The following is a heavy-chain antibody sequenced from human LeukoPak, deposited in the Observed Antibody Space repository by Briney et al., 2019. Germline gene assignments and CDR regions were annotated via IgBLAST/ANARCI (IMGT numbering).Heavy chain of an antibody. Sequence: SETLSLTCAVYGGSFSGYYWSWIRQPPGKGLEWIGNIYYGENTYYNPSLKSRVTISIDTSNNQFYLKLSSLTAADTAVYYCARVRPQRRPVLVRVPGGWYFDLWGRGTLVTVSS. CDR3: ARVRPQRRPVLVRVPGGWYFDL. J-gene: IGHJ2*01. CDR1: GGSFSGYY. CDR2: IYYGENT. V-gene: IGHV4-34*01. D-gene: IGHD6-6*01.